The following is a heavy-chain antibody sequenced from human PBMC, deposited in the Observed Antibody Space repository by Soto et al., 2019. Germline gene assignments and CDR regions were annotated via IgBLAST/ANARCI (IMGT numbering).Heavy chain of an antibody. CDR2: IYYSGST. J-gene: IGHJ3*02. CDR1: GGSISSSSYY. CDR3: ARLDPSNLGELSLVSCAFDI. V-gene: IGHV4-39*01. Sequence: QLQLQESGPGLVKPSETLSLTCTVSGGSISSSSYYWGWIRQPPGKGLEWIGSIYYSGSTYYNPSLKSRVTISVDTSKNQFSLKLSSVTAADTAVYYCARLDPSNLGELSLVSCAFDIRGQGTMVTVSS. D-gene: IGHD3-16*02.